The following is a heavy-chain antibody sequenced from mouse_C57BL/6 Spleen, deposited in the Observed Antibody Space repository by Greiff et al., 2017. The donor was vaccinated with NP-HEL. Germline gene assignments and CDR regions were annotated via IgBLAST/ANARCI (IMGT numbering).Heavy chain of an antibody. CDR2: ISYDGSN. V-gene: IGHV3-6*01. D-gene: IGHD2-5*01. CDR1: GYSITSGYY. J-gene: IGHJ2*01. Sequence: ESGPGLVKPSQSLSLTCSVTGYSITSGYYWNWIRQFPGNKLEWMGYISYDGSNNYNPSLKNRISITRDTSKNQFFLKLNSVTTEDTATYYCARGGYSNYSFDYWGQGTTLTVSS. CDR3: ARGGYSNYSFDY.